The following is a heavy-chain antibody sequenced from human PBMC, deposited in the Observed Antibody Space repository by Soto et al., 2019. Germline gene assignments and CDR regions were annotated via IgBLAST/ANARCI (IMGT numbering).Heavy chain of an antibody. CDR1: GFTFSSYD. J-gene: IGHJ3*02. CDR3: ARRNWVWDAFDI. D-gene: IGHD7-27*01. CDR2: IGTAGDT. Sequence: EVQLVESGGGLVQPGGSLRLSCAASGFTFSSYDMHWVRQATGKGLEWVSFIGTAGDTYYPGSVKGRFTISRENAKNSLNLQMNSLRAGDTAVYYCARRNWVWDAFDIWGQGTMVTVSS. V-gene: IGHV3-13*04.